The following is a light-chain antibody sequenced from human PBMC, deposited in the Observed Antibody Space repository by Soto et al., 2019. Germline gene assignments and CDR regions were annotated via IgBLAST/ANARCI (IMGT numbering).Light chain of an antibody. Sequence: DIVLTQSPGTLSLSPGERATLSCRASQSIPSNYLAWYQQKPGQAPRLLIHGASSRATGIPDRFSGSGSGTDFTLTISRLEPEDFAVYYCQLYGTSPPRYTFGLGTKIEIK. J-gene: IGKJ2*01. V-gene: IGKV3-20*01. CDR1: QSIPSNY. CDR3: QLYGTSPPRYT. CDR2: GAS.